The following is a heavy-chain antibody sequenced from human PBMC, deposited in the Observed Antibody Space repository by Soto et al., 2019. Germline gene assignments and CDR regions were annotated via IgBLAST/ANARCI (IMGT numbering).Heavy chain of an antibody. V-gene: IGHV3-23*01. D-gene: IGHD5-12*01. CDR3: ATRYSGYDGLGDVFDI. Sequence: EVQLLESGGGLVQPGGSLRLSCAASGFSFSTYAMSWVRQAPGKGLEWVSTVGRGDSTFYADSVRGRFTISRDNSNNALFLQMNSLRADDTALYYRATRYSGYDGLGDVFDIWGQGTLVTVFS. CDR2: VGRGDST. J-gene: IGHJ3*02. CDR1: GFSFSTYA.